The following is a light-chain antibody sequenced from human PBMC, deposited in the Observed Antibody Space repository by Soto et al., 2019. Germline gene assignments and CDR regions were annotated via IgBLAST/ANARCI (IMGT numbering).Light chain of an antibody. CDR1: QSISSW. Sequence: DIQMTQSPSTLSASVGDRVTITCRASQSISSWLAWYQQKPGKAPKLLIYDASSLESGVPSRFSGSGSGTDFTLTISSLQPDDFATYYCQQYNSPITFGPGTKVDIK. V-gene: IGKV1-5*01. CDR2: DAS. J-gene: IGKJ3*01. CDR3: QQYNSPIT.